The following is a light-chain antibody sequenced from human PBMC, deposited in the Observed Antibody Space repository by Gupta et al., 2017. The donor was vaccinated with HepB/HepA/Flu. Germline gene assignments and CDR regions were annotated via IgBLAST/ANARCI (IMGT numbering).Light chain of an antibody. CDR3: QQYGSSPYT. J-gene: IGKJ3*01. Sequence: VLTHTPGTLSLSPGERATLSCRTSQSVSSSYLAWYQQKPGQAPKLLIYGASSRATGIPDRFSGSGSGTDFTLTISRLEPEDVAVYYCQQYGSSPYTFGPGTKVDIK. CDR1: QSVSSSY. V-gene: IGKV3-20*01. CDR2: GAS.